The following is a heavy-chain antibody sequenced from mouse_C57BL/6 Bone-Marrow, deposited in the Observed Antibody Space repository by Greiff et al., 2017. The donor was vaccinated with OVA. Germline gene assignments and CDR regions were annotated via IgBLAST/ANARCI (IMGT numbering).Heavy chain of an antibody. D-gene: IGHD1-1*01. J-gene: IGHJ2*01. CDR3: ARKGTTVYFDY. CDR2: IYPGSGST. V-gene: IGHV1-55*01. Sequence: QVQLQQPGAELVKPGASVKMSCKASGYNFTSYWITWVKQRPGQGLEWIGDIYPGSGSTNYHEKFKSKATLTVDTSSSTAYRQLSSLTSEDSAVYYCARKGTTVYFDYWGQGTTLTVSS. CDR1: GYNFTSYW.